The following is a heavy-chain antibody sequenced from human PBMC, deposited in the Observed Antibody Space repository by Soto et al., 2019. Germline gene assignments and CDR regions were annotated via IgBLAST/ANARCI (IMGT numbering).Heavy chain of an antibody. J-gene: IGHJ4*02. Sequence: QVQLVQSGAEVKKPGSSVKVSCRASGGSFNSYAINWVRQAPGQGLEWMGGIIPLFGTTYYAQKFQGRVTITADESTTTAYMDLNSLEFEDTALYSCARPLRYYDYWMGYPHFDYWGQGTLVTVSS. CDR2: IIPLFGTT. CDR3: ARPLRYYDYWMGYPHFDY. CDR1: GGSFNSYA. D-gene: IGHD3-3*01. V-gene: IGHV1-69*01.